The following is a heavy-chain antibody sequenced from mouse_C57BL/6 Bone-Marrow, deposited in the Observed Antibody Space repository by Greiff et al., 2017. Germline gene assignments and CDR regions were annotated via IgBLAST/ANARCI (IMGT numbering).Heavy chain of an antibody. CDR3: ARETNYYGSSDAMDY. Sequence: VPLQQSDAELVKPGASVKISCKVSGYTFTDHTIHWMKQRPEQGLEWIGYIYPRDGSTKYNEKFKGKATLTADKSSSTAYMQLNSLTSEDSAVYFCARETNYYGSSDAMDYWGQGTSVTVSS. CDR2: IYPRDGST. J-gene: IGHJ4*01. D-gene: IGHD1-1*01. V-gene: IGHV1-78*01. CDR1: GYTFTDHT.